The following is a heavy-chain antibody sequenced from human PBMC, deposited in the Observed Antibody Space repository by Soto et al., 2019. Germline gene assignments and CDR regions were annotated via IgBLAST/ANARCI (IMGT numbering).Heavy chain of an antibody. CDR1: GYSFTSYW. CDR2: IYPGDSDT. CDR3: ARLDIAAPTYNWFDP. D-gene: IGHD6-6*01. J-gene: IGHJ5*02. V-gene: IGHV5-51*01. Sequence: GESLKISCKGSGYSFTSYWIGWVRQMPGKGLEWMGIIYPGDSDTRYSPSFQGQVTISADKSISTAYLQWSSLKASDTAMYYCARLDIAAPTYNWFDPWGQGTLVTVSS.